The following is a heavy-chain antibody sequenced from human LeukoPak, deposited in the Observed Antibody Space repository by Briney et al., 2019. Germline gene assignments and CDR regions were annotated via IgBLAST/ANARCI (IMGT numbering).Heavy chain of an antibody. CDR1: GGSISSSSYY. D-gene: IGHD7-27*01. CDR3: ARTLTGVFDEAFDI. Sequence: SETLSLTCTVSGGSISSSSYYWGWIRQPPGKGLEWIGSIYYSGSTYYNPSLKSRVTISVDTSKNQFSLKLSSVTAADTAVYYCARTLTGVFDEAFDIWGQGTMVTVSS. CDR2: IYYSGST. V-gene: IGHV4-39*07. J-gene: IGHJ3*02.